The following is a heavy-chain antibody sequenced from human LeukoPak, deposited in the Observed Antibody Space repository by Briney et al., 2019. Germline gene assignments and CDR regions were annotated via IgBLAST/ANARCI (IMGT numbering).Heavy chain of an antibody. J-gene: IGHJ6*03. CDR2: IYSGGST. CDR3: ARGSPEILRSYYYYYMDV. Sequence: GGSLRLSCAASGFTVSSNYMSWVRQAPGKGLEWVSVIYSGGSTYYADSMKGRFTISRDNSKNTLYLQMNSLRAEGTAVYYCARGSPEILRSYYYYYMDVWGKGTTVTVSS. D-gene: IGHD4-17*01. V-gene: IGHV3-53*01. CDR1: GFTVSSNY.